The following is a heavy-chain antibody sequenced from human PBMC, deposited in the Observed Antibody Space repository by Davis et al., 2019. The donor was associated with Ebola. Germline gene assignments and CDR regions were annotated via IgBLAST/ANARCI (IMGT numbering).Heavy chain of an antibody. CDR3: ARYQQQLVHYFDH. D-gene: IGHD6-13*01. CDR2: ISSSSDYI. J-gene: IGHJ4*02. Sequence: GESLKISCAASGFTFSTYTMNWVRQAPGKGLEWVSSISSSSDYIYYADSVKGRFTISRDNAKNSLYLQMNSLRAEDTAVYYCARYQQQLVHYFDHWGQGTLVTVSS. V-gene: IGHV3-21*01. CDR1: GFTFSTYT.